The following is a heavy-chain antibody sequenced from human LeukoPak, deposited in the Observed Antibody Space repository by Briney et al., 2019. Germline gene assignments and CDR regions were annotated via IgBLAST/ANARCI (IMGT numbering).Heavy chain of an antibody. J-gene: IGHJ3*02. Sequence: GASVKVSCKASGYTFTGYYMHWVRQAPGQGLEWMGWINPNSGGTNYAQKFQGRVTMTRNTSISTAYMELSSLRSEDTAVYYCAKSRAGAFDIWGQGTMVTVSS. D-gene: IGHD3-10*01. CDR2: INPNSGGT. CDR1: GYTFTGYY. V-gene: IGHV1-2*02. CDR3: AKSRAGAFDI.